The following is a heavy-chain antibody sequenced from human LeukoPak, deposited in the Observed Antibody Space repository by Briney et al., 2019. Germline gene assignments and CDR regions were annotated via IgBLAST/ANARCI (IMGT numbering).Heavy chain of an antibody. Sequence: NPSETLSLTCTVSGGSISSGDSYWSWFRQPPGKGLEWIGNIYHSGSTNYSPSLKSRVTISVDRSRNHFSLKLNSVTVADTAVYYCARNRKSSWSYNAFDIWGQGTMVIVSS. J-gene: IGHJ3*02. CDR2: IYHSGST. CDR3: ARNRKSSWSYNAFDI. V-gene: IGHV4-30-2*01. D-gene: IGHD6-13*01. CDR1: GGSISSGDSY.